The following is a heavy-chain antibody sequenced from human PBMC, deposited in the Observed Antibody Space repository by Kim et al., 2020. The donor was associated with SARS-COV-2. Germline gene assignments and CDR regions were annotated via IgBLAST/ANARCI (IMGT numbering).Heavy chain of an antibody. D-gene: IGHD4-17*01. CDR3: ARDKLLTSLDH. V-gene: IGHV3-33*01. J-gene: IGHJ4*02. CDR2: IWSDGSHK. CDR1: GINFRASG. Sequence: GGSLRLSCVASGINFRASGMHWVRQAPGKGLEWGAMIWSDGSHKYYADSVKGRFTISRDNSNDMLFLQMNSLRADDTAVYYCARDKLLTSLDHWGQGTLVIVSS.